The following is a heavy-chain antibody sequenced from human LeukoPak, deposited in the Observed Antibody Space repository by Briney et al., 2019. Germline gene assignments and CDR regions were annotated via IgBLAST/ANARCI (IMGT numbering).Heavy chain of an antibody. CDR3: ARGRRLFMIFGGSFDP. CDR2: IYNSGST. V-gene: IGHV4-59*01. CDR1: GGSISTDY. Sequence: SETLSLTCTVSGGSISTDYWSWIRQPPGKGLEWIGYIYNSGSTIYNPSLKSRVTISVDTSKNQFSLKLSSVTAADTAVYYCARGRRLFMIFGGSFDPWGQGTLVTVSS. D-gene: IGHD3/OR15-3a*01. J-gene: IGHJ5*02.